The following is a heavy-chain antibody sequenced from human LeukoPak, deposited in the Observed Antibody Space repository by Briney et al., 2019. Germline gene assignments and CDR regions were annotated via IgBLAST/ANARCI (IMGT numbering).Heavy chain of an antibody. D-gene: IGHD4-17*01. CDR2: INHSGST. J-gene: IGHJ6*02. CDR1: GGSFSGYY. Sequence: SETLSLTCAVYGGSFSGYYWSWIRQPPGKRLEWIGEINHSGSTNYNPSLKSRVTISVDTSKNQFSLKLSSVTAADTAVYYCARGGHGDYYYGMGVWGQGTTVTVSS. CDR3: ARGGHGDYYYGMGV. V-gene: IGHV4-34*01.